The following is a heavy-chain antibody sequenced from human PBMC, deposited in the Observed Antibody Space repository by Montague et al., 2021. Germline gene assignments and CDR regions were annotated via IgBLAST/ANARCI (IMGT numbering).Heavy chain of an antibody. CDR3: ARASFGGPGD. CDR2: IYGGGST. CDR1: GFTVSGSF. J-gene: IGHJ4*01. Sequence: SLRLSCAASGFTVSGSFLTWVRQPPGKGLEWVSLIYGGGSTSYAASVEGRFTISRDNSKNTLYLQMNGLRAADTAVYYCARASFGGPGDWGQGTLVTVSS. V-gene: IGHV3-53*01. D-gene: IGHD3-16*01.